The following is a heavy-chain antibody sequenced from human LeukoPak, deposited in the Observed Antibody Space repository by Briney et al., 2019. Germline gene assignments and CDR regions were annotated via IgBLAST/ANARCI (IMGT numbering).Heavy chain of an antibody. CDR1: GYRFTSYW. D-gene: IGHD3-22*01. CDR3: ATSDDSSGYYYNYFDY. CDR2: IYPGDSDT. J-gene: IGHJ4*02. Sequence: GESLKISCKGSGYRFTSYWIGWVRPMPGKGLEWMGIIYPGDSDTRYSPSFQGQVTISSDKSISTAYLQWSSLKASDTAMYYCATSDDSSGYYYNYFDYWGQGTLVTVSS. V-gene: IGHV5-51*01.